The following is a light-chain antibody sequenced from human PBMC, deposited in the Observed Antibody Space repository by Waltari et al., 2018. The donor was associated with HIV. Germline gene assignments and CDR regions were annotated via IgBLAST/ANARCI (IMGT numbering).Light chain of an antibody. CDR1: SSDFGGYTH. J-gene: IGLJ2*01. CDR3: CSYAGSSTFAV. CDR2: DVT. V-gene: IGLV2-23*02. Sequence: QSALTQPASVSGSPGQSITIPCTGTSSDFGGYTHVSWYQQHPGNAPKLMIYDVTKRPSGVSNRFSGSKSGNTASLTIAGLQAEDEADYYCCSYAGSSTFAVFGGGTKLTVL.